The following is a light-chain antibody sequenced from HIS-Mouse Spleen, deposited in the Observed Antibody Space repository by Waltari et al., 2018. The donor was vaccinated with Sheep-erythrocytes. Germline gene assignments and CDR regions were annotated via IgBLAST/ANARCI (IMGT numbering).Light chain of an antibody. V-gene: IGLV2-14*03. CDR2: DVS. CDR3: SSYAGSSTPWV. CDR1: SRDVGGYNY. Sequence: QSALTQPASVSGSPGQSITISCTGTSRDVGGYNYVSLYQQHPGKAPKLMIYDVSNRPSGVSNRFSGSKSGNTASLTISGLQAEDEADYYCSSYAGSSTPWVFGGGTKLTVL. J-gene: IGLJ3*02.